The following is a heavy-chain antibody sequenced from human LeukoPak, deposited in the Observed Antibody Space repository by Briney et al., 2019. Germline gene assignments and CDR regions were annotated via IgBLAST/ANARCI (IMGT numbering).Heavy chain of an antibody. CDR2: ISYDGSNK. CDR1: GFIFSSYA. CDR3: ARETGGGNFDY. D-gene: IGHD3-16*01. Sequence: PGRSLRLSCAASGFIFSSYAMHWVRQAPGKGLEWVAVISYDGSNKYYADSVKGRFTISGDNSKNTLYLQMNSLRAEDTAVYYCARETGGGNFDYWGQGTLVTVSS. V-gene: IGHV3-30-3*01. J-gene: IGHJ4*02.